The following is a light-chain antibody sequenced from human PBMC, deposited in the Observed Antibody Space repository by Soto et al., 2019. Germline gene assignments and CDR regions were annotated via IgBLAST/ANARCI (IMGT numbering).Light chain of an antibody. V-gene: IGKV3-20*01. CDR2: SAS. Sequence: VLTQSPGTLSLSPGERATLSCRASQSLSRSYLAWCQRKPGLAPRLLIYSASSRATGIPDRLSGSASATDLALTIRRLEPEDFAVSSCNQDGRSPPDTFGPGTRLEIK. CDR1: QSLSRSY. CDR3: NQDGRSPPDT. J-gene: IGKJ5*01.